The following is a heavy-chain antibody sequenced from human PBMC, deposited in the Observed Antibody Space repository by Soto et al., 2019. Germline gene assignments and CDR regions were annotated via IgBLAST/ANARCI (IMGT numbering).Heavy chain of an antibody. D-gene: IGHD2-21*01. Sequence: SVKVSCKASGFTFTSSAVQWVRQARGQRLEWIGWIVVGSGNTNYAQKFQERVTITRDMSTSTAYMELSSLRSEDTAVYYCAAVPRSVANGMDVWGQGTRVTVSS. J-gene: IGHJ6*02. CDR3: AAVPRSVANGMDV. V-gene: IGHV1-58*01. CDR2: IVVGSGNT. CDR1: GFTFTSSA.